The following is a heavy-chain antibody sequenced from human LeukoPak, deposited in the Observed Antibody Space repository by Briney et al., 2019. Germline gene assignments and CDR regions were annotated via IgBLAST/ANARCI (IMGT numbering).Heavy chain of an antibody. Sequence: SETLSLTCTVSGYSISSDYSWGWIRQPPGKGLEWIGNIHHSGSTYYNPSLKSRVSISIDTSKNQFSLKLTSLNAADTAVYYCARQKGLDPWGQGTLVTVSS. J-gene: IGHJ5*02. CDR3: ARQKGLDP. CDR1: GYSISSDYS. V-gene: IGHV4-38-2*02. CDR2: IHHSGST.